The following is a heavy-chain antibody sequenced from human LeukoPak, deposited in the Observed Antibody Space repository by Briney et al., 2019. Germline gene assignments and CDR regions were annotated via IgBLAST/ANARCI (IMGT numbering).Heavy chain of an antibody. V-gene: IGHV3-23*01. CDR1: GFTFSSYG. D-gene: IGHD3-3*01. J-gene: IGHJ4*02. Sequence: GGTLRLSCAASGFTFSSYGMTWVRQAPGKGLEWVSDISGGGIRRDYADSVKGRFTISRDNSKNTLYLQMNSLRAEDTAVYFCAKRSGGPSPFDYWGQGTLVTVSS. CDR2: ISGGGIRR. CDR3: AKRSGGPSPFDY.